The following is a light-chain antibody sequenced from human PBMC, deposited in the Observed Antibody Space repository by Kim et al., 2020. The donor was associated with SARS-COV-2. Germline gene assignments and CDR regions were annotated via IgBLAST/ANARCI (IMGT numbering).Light chain of an antibody. J-gene: IGLJ1*01. CDR2: SNS. CDR1: SSNIGSYT. Sequence: GQRVTISCSGSSSNIGSYTVNWYQQLPGTAPKLLIYSNSQRPSGVPDRFSGSKSGTSASLAISGLQSEDEADYYCAAWDDSLKGYVFGTGTKVTVL. CDR3: AAWDDSLKGYV. V-gene: IGLV1-44*01.